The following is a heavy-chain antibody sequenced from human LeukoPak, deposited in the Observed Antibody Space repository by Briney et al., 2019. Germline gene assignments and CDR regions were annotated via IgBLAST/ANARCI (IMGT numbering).Heavy chain of an antibody. J-gene: IGHJ4*02. D-gene: IGHD2-15*01. CDR2: ISGSDDGT. CDR3: AKSPVSSCRGSFCYPFDY. V-gene: IGHV3-23*01. CDR1: GFTFSTYA. Sequence: PGGSLRLSCAASGFTFSTYAMSWVRQIPGKGLEWVSAISGSDDGTYYADSVKGRFTISRDNSRNTLYLQMNTLRAEDTAVYSCAKSPVSSCRGSFCYPFDYWGQGNLVTVSS.